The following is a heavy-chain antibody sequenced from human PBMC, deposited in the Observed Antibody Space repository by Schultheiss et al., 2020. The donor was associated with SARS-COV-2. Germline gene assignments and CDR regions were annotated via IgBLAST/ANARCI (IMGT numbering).Heavy chain of an antibody. Sequence: SETLSLTCTVSGGSISSYYWSWIRQPPGKGLEWIGNIYSSGGTDYNPSLKSRVTMSVDTSKNQFSLKLSSVTAADTAVYYCARDSGSYFYYYYYGLDVWGQGTTVTVSS. V-gene: IGHV4-59*12. D-gene: IGHD1-26*01. CDR3: ARDSGSYFYYYYYGLDV. CDR2: IYSSGGT. J-gene: IGHJ6*02. CDR1: GGSISSYY.